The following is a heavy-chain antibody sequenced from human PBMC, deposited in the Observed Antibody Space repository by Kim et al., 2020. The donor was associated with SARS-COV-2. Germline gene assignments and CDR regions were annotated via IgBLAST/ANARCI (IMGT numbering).Heavy chain of an antibody. CDR3: ARDPALGYCSSTSCYRTYGMDV. Sequence: GGSLRLSCAASGFTFSSYGMHWVRQAPGKGLEWVAVISYDGSNKYYADSVKGRFTISRDNSKNTLYLQMNSLRAEDTAVYYCARDPALGYCSSTSCYRTYGMDVWGQGTTVTVSS. CDR1: GFTFSSYG. V-gene: IGHV3-33*05. D-gene: IGHD2-2*02. CDR2: ISYDGSNK. J-gene: IGHJ6*02.